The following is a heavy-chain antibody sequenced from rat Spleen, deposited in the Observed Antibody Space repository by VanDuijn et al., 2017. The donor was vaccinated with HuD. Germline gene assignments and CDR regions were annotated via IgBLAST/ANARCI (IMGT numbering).Heavy chain of an antibody. CDR1: GFTFSDYY. V-gene: IGHV5-22*01. CDR2: INYEGSST. J-gene: IGHJ4*01. CDR3: GKDMNYYSTYPFYVMGA. D-gene: IGHD1-2*01. Sequence: EVHLVESDGGLVQPGGSLKLSCAASGFTFSDYYMAWVRQAPKKGLEWVASINYEGSSTYYGDSVKGRFTISRDNAKNTVYLQMNSLRSEDTATYYCGKDMNYYSTYPFYVMGAWGQGTSVTVSS.